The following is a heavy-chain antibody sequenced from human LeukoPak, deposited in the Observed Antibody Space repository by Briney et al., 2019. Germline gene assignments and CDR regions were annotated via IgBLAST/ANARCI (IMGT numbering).Heavy chain of an antibody. J-gene: IGHJ4*02. CDR1: GYTFTSYD. CDR3: ARYSSSWYSGSCFDY. V-gene: IGHV1-8*01. CDR2: MNPNSGNT. D-gene: IGHD6-13*01. Sequence: ASVKVSCKASGYTFTSYDINWVRQATGQGLEWMGWMNPNSGNTGYAQKFQGRVTMTRNTSISTAYMELSSLRSEDTAVYYCARYSSSWYSGSCFDYWGRGTLVTVSS.